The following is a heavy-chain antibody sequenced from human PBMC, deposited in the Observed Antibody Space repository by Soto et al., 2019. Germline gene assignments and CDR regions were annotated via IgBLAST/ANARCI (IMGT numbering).Heavy chain of an antibody. CDR1: GFTFDDYA. Sequence: GGSLRLSCAASGFTFDDYAMHWVRQAPGKGLEWVSGISWNSGSIGYADSVKGRFTISRDNAKNSLYLQMNSLRAEDTALYCCAKDVCSSGYCAFDIWGQGTMVTVSS. V-gene: IGHV3-9*01. D-gene: IGHD3-22*01. J-gene: IGHJ3*02. CDR3: AKDVCSSGYCAFDI. CDR2: ISWNSGSI.